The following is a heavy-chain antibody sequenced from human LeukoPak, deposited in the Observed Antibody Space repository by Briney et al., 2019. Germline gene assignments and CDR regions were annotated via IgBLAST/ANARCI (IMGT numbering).Heavy chain of an antibody. V-gene: IGHV4-59*08. CDR2: IYYSGST. J-gene: IGHJ5*02. CDR3: ARRITMVRGVMALYNWFDP. D-gene: IGHD3-10*01. Sequence: SETLFLTCTVSGGPISSYYLSWIRQPPGKGLERIGYIYYSGSTNYNPSIKSRVTISVDTSKNQFSLKLSSVIAADTAVYYCARRITMVRGVMALYNWFDPWGQGTLVTVSS. CDR1: GGPISSYY.